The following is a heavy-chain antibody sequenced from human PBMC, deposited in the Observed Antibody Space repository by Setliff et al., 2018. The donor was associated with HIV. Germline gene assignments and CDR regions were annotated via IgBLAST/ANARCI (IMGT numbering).Heavy chain of an antibody. CDR3: ARALYGDCGGDINWLDP. J-gene: IGHJ5*02. CDR1: GYTFTSND. CDR2: INTHTGSP. Sequence: ASVKVSCKASGYTFTSNDINWVRQAPGQGLEWMGWINTHTGSPTYAQAFTGRFVFSVDTSVTTAYLQISSLKADDTAVYYCARALYGDCGGDINWLDPWGQGTLVTVSS. V-gene: IGHV7-4-1*02. D-gene: IGHD4-17*01.